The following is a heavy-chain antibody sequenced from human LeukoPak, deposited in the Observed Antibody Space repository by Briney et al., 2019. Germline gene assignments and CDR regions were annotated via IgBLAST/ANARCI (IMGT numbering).Heavy chain of an antibody. CDR2: ISAYNGHT. CDR3: AGAPTDAFDI. J-gene: IGHJ3*02. Sequence: ASVKVSCKASGYTFTNYGISWVRQAPGQGLEWMGWISAYNGHTKYAQKVQGRVTMTRDTSTSTAYMELRSLRSDDTAVYYCAGAPTDAFDIWGQGTMVTVSS. CDR1: GYTFTNYG. V-gene: IGHV1-18*04.